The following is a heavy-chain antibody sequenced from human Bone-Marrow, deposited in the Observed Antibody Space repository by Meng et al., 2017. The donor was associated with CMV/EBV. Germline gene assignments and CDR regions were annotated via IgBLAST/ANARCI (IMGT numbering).Heavy chain of an antibody. D-gene: IGHD5-12*01. V-gene: IGHV4-34*01. Sequence: SETLSLTCAVYGGTFSNYFWSWIRQSPGKGLEWIGEINDSGTSNYLPSLKSRVTISVDTSKNQFSLRMNSLIAADTAVYYCARGVGGYSGYSYWFDPWGQGTLVTVSS. J-gene: IGHJ5*02. CDR3: ARGVGGYSGYSYWFDP. CDR2: INDSGTS. CDR1: GGTFSNYF.